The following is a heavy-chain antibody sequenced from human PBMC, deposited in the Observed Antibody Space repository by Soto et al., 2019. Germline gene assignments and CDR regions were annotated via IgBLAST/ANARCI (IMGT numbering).Heavy chain of an antibody. D-gene: IGHD4-17*01. CDR2: IYYSGST. J-gene: IGHJ4*02. Sequence: SETLSLTCTVSGASVSSGGYYWSWIRQHPGKGLEWIGYIYYSGSTYYNPSLKSRVTISVDTSKNQFSLKLSSVTAADTAVYYCARAYGEQLMFDYWGQGTLVTVSS. CDR3: ARAYGEQLMFDY. V-gene: IGHV4-31*03. CDR1: GASVSSGGYY.